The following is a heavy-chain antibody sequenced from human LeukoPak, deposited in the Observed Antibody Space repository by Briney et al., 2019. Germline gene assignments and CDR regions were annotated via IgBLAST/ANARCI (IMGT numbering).Heavy chain of an antibody. V-gene: IGHV4-59*01. Sequence: SSETLSLTCTVSGGSISSYYWSWIRQPPGKGLEWIGYIYYSGSTNYNPSLKSRVTISVDTSKNQFSLKLSSVTAADTAVYYCAAFGGVIVPLDYWGQGTLVTVSS. CDR1: GGSISSYY. D-gene: IGHD3-16*02. J-gene: IGHJ4*02. CDR2: IYYSGST. CDR3: AAFGGVIVPLDY.